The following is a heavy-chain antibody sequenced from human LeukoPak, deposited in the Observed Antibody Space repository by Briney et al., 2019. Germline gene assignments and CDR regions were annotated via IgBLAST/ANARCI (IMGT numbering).Heavy chain of an antibody. CDR3: AKSYSSGWNNWFDP. CDR1: GGTFSSYA. D-gene: IGHD6-19*01. J-gene: IGHJ5*02. CDR2: IIPIFGTA. Sequence: SVKVSCKASGGTFSSYAISWVRQAPGQGLEWMGGIIPIFGTANYAQKFQGRVTITADESTSTAYMELSSLRSEDTAVYYCAKSYSSGWNNWFDPWGQGTLVTVSS. V-gene: IGHV1-69*13.